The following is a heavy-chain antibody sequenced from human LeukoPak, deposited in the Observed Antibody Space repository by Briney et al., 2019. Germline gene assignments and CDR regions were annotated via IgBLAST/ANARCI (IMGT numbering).Heavy chain of an antibody. CDR1: GFTVSSNY. V-gene: IGHV3-53*01. CDR2: IYRGGST. Sequence: GGSLRLSCAASGFTVSSNYMSWVRQAPGKRLEWVCGIYRGGSTYYADSVKGRFTISRDNSKNTLYLQMNSLRAEDTAVYYCARGREDYYDSSGYYVLFDYWGQGTLVTVSS. J-gene: IGHJ4*02. D-gene: IGHD3-22*01. CDR3: ARGREDYYDSSGYYVLFDY.